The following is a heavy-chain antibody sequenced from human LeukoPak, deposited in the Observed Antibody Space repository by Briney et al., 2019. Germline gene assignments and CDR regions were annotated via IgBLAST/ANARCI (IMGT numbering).Heavy chain of an antibody. V-gene: IGHV3-74*01. CDR2: INSTGSST. Sequence: GGTLRLSCAASGFTFSTYWMHWVRQAPGKGPVWVSRINSTGSSTSYADSVKGRFTISRDNAKNTLYLQRNNLRAETTAVYYCAGYSWSYRAYWGQGTVVSVSS. CDR1: GFTFSTYW. CDR3: AGYSWSYRAY. J-gene: IGHJ4*02. D-gene: IGHD1-26*01.